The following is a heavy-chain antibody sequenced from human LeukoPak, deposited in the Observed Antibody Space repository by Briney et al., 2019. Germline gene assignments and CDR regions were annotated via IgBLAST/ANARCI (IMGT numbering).Heavy chain of an antibody. CDR1: GFTFSDYG. CDR3: AKDKGSGVVPAATDWFDP. J-gene: IGHJ5*02. V-gene: IGHV3-48*01. D-gene: IGHD2-2*01. CDR2: ICQRSSVL. Sequence: PGGSLRLSCGASGFTFSDYGMNWLRQAPGKGLEWIAYICQRSSVLHYADSVKGRFTISRDNSKNTLYLQMNSLRAEDTAVYYCAKDKGSGVVPAATDWFDPWGQGTLVTVSS.